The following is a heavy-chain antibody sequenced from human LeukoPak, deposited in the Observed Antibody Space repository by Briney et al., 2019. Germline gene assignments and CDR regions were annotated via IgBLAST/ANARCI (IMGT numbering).Heavy chain of an antibody. Sequence: PGGSLRLSCSASGFTFSCYSMNWVRQAPGKGVEWVSSISSSSSYIYYADSVKGRFTISRDSAKNSLYLQMNSLRAEDTAVYYCARDRGSRESSWGQGTLVTVSS. CDR1: GFTFSCYS. J-gene: IGHJ5*02. CDR2: ISSSSSYI. CDR3: ARDRGSRESS. D-gene: IGHD6-13*01. V-gene: IGHV3-21*01.